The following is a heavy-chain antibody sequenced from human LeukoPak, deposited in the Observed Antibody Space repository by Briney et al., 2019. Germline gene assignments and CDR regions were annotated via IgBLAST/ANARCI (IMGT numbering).Heavy chain of an antibody. CDR2: IYHSGST. CDR1: GGSISSGGYS. V-gene: IGHV4-30-2*01. CDR3: ARGDGPFDY. D-gene: IGHD5-24*01. J-gene: IGHJ4*02. Sequence: PSQTLPLTCAVSGGSISSGGYSWSWIRQPPGKGLEWIGYIYHSGSTYYNPSLKSRVTISVDRSKNQFSLKLSSVTAADTAVYYCARGDGPFDYWGQGTLVTVSS.